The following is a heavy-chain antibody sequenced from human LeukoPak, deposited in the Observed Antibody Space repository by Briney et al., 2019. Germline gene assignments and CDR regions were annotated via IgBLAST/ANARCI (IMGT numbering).Heavy chain of an antibody. J-gene: IGHJ4*02. CDR1: GVTFSSYV. CDR3: ARDFPAIPHTNFDY. CDR2: IKQDGSEK. V-gene: IGHV3-7*01. D-gene: IGHD2-2*01. Sequence: PGGSLRLSCEASGVTFSSYVMSWVRQAPGKGLEWVANIKQDGSEKYYVDSVKGRFTISRDNAKNSLYLQMNSLRAEDTAVYYCARDFPAIPHTNFDYWGQGTLVTVSS.